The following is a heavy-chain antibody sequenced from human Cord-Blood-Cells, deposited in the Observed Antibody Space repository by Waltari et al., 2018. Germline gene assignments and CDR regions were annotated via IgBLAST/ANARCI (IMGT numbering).Heavy chain of an antibody. CDR3: ARVLLWFGELYYFDY. D-gene: IGHD3-10*01. V-gene: IGHV1-3*01. Sequence: AEVKKPGASVKVSCKASGYTFTSYAMHWVRQAPGQRLEWMGWINAGNGNTKYSQKFQGRVTITRDTSASTAYMELSSLRSEDTAVYYCARVLLWFGELYYFDYWGQGTLVTVSS. CDR1: GYTFTSYA. J-gene: IGHJ4*02. CDR2: INAGNGNT.